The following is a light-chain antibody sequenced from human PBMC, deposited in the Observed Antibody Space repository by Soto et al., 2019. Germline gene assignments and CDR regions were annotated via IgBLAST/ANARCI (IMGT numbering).Light chain of an antibody. CDR2: EVS. V-gene: IGLV2-14*01. J-gene: IGLJ3*02. CDR3: SSHTTSNTQV. Sequence: QSALTQPASVSGSPGQSITISCTGTSSDIGRFNYVSWYQQHPGKVPKLMIYEVSNRPSGVSNRFSGSKSGNTASLTISGLQAEDEADYYCSSHTTSNTQVFGGGTKLTGL. CDR1: SSDIGRFNY.